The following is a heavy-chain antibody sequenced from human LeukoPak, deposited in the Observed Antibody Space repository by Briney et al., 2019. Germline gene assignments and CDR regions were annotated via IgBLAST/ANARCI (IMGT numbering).Heavy chain of an antibody. CDR3: AKLWRGSHPRYFDH. CDR1: GFTFSSYA. V-gene: IGHV3-23*01. Sequence: GGSLRLSCAASGFTFSSYAMSWVRQAPGKGLEWVSTITDSGGTTFYADSVKGRFTTSRDNSKNTVYLQMNSLRAEDTAVYYCAKLWRGSHPRYFDHWGQGTLVTVSS. J-gene: IGHJ4*02. CDR2: ITDSGGTT. D-gene: IGHD1-26*01.